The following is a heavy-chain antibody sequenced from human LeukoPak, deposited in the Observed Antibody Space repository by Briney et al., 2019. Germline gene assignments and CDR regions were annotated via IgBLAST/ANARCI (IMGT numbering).Heavy chain of an antibody. CDR3: ARSKDGFNADY. V-gene: IGHV4-59*01. Sequence: SETLSLTCTVSGGSISSYYWSWIRQPPGKGLEWIGYIYYSGSTNYNPSLKSRATISVDTSKNQFSLKVSSVTAADTAVYYCARSKDGFNADYWGQGILVTVSS. D-gene: IGHD5-24*01. CDR2: IYYSGST. CDR1: GGSISSYY. J-gene: IGHJ4*02.